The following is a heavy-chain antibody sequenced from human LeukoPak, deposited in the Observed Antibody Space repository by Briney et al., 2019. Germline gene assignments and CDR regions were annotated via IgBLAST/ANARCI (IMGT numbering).Heavy chain of an antibody. J-gene: IGHJ4*02. CDR1: GFTFSSYA. Sequence: GGSLRLSCAASGFTFSSYAMSWVRQAPGKGLEWVSGISGSGDNTYYADSVKGRFTISRDNSKNTLHVQVNSLGTEDTAAYYCAKGSYYDSSGSFYFDYWGQGTLVTVSS. D-gene: IGHD3-22*01. V-gene: IGHV3-23*01. CDR2: ISGSGDNT. CDR3: AKGSYYDSSGSFYFDY.